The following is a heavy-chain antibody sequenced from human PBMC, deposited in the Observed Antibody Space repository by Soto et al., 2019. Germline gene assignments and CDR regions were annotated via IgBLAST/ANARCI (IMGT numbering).Heavy chain of an antibody. Sequence: ASVKVSCKASGYTFTRYYMHCVRQAPGQGLEWMGIINPSGGSTSYAQKFQGRVTMTRDTSTSTVYTELSSLRSEDTAVYYCARGRESIAVSYYFDYWGQGTLVTVSS. CDR2: INPSGGST. CDR1: GYTFTRYY. D-gene: IGHD6-19*01. J-gene: IGHJ4*02. V-gene: IGHV1-46*01. CDR3: ARGRESIAVSYYFDY.